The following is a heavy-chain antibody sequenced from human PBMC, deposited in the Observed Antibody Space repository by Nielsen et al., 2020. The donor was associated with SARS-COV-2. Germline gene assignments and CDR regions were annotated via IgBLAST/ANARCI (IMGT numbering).Heavy chain of an antibody. CDR2: ISWNSGSI. V-gene: IGHV3-9*01. D-gene: IGHD3-3*01. CDR3: AKEGGGNNYDFWSGYYRYYYYYGMDV. Sequence: SLKISCAASGFTFDDYAMHWVRQAPGKGLEWVSGISWNSGSIGYADSVKGRFTISRDNAKNSLYLQMNSLRAEDTALYYCAKEGGGNNYDFWSGYYRYYYYYGMDVWGQGTTVTVSS. CDR1: GFTFDDYA. J-gene: IGHJ6*02.